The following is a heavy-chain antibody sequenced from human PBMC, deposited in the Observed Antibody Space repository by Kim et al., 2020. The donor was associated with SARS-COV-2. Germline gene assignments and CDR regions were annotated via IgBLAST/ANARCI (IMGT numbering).Heavy chain of an antibody. CDR3: ARLFLPVPPLRGVIPRGGNWFDP. D-gene: IGHD3-10*01. CDR2: IYPGDSDT. Sequence: GESLKISCKGSGYSFTSYWIGWVRQMPGKGLEWMGIIYPGDSDTRYSPSFQGQVTISADKSISTAYLQWSSLKASDTAMYYCARLFLPVPPLRGVIPRGGNWFDPWGQGTLVTVSS. V-gene: IGHV5-51*01. J-gene: IGHJ5*02. CDR1: GYSFTSYW.